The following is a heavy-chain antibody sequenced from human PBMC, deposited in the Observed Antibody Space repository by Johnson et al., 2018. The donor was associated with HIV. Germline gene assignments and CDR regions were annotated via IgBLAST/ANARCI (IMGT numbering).Heavy chain of an antibody. D-gene: IGHD3-22*01. CDR2: ISWNSGSI. CDR3: ARGDYYDSSGDYIDAFDI. V-gene: IGHV3-9*01. J-gene: IGHJ3*02. CDR1: GFTFDEYA. Sequence: VQVVESGGGLVQPGGSLRLSCAASGFTFDEYAMHWVRQAPGKGLEWVSGISWNSGSIGYADSVKGRFTISRDNAKNSLYLQMNSLRAEDTAVYYCARGDYYDSSGDYIDAFDIWGQGTMVTVSS.